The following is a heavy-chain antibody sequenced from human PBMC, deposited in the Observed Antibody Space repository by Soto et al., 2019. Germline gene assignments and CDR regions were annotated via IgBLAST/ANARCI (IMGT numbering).Heavy chain of an antibody. J-gene: IGHJ5*02. CDR1: GGSVRSGSYY. V-gene: IGHV4-61*01. D-gene: IGHD2-2*01. CDR3: ASLYCSRTSCYVNP. Sequence: SXTLSLTCSVSGGSVRSGSYYWSWIRQPPGKGLEWIGYISYSGSTNYNPSLKSRVTISVDTSKNQFSLKLSSVTAADTAVYYCASLYCSRTSCYVNPWGQGTLVTVSS. CDR2: ISYSGST.